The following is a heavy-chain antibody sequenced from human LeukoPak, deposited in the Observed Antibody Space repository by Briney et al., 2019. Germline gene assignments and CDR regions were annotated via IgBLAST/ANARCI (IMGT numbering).Heavy chain of an antibody. CDR3: ARDVVVPAAMRGGYYYYYGMDV. CDR2: ISGSGANI. D-gene: IGHD2-2*01. CDR1: GFTFATYA. Sequence: GGSLRLSCAASGFTFATYAMGWVRQAPGKGLEWVSAISGSGANIYYADSVKGRFSISRDNSKNSLYLQMNSLRAEDTAVYYCARDVVVPAAMRGGYYYYYGMDVWGQGTTVTVSS. V-gene: IGHV3-23*01. J-gene: IGHJ6*02.